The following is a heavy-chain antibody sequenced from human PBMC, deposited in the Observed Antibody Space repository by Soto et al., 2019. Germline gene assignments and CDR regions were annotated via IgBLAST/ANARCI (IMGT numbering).Heavy chain of an antibody. V-gene: IGHV4-34*12. CDR1: GGSLSGYY. CDR3: ARVYSGSYSDS. CDR2: IFHSGST. J-gene: IGHJ4*02. D-gene: IGHD1-26*01. Sequence: SEILSLTCAVYGGSLSGYYWTWIRQPPGKGLEWIGEIFHSGSTYYNPSLKTRLTISVDKSKNQFSLKLSSVTAADTAVYYCARVYSGSYSDSWGRGTLVTVSS.